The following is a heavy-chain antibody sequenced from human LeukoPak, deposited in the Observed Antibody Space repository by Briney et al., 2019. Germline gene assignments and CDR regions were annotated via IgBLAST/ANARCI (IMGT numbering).Heavy chain of an antibody. D-gene: IGHD3-10*01. Sequence: ASVKVSCKASGYTFTSYYMHWVRQAPGQGLEWMGIINPSGGSTSYAQKFQGRVTITADESTSTAYMELSSLRSEDTAVYYCARGPRPLGGAYYYYGMDVWGQGTTVTVSS. CDR2: INPSGGST. J-gene: IGHJ6*02. CDR3: ARGPRPLGGAYYYYGMDV. CDR1: GYTFTSYY. V-gene: IGHV1-46*01.